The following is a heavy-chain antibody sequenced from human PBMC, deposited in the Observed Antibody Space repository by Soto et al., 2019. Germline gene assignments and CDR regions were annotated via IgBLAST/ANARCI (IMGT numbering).Heavy chain of an antibody. CDR2: ISYDGSNK. J-gene: IGHJ4*02. CDR3: AKGITMIVVATVDY. D-gene: IGHD3-22*01. V-gene: IGHV3-30*18. CDR1: GFTFSSYG. Sequence: GGSLRLSCAASGFTFSSYGMHWVRQAPGKGLEWVAVISYDGSNKYYADSVKGRFTISRDNSKNTLYLQMNSLRAEDTAVYYCAKGITMIVVATVDYWGQGTLVTVSS.